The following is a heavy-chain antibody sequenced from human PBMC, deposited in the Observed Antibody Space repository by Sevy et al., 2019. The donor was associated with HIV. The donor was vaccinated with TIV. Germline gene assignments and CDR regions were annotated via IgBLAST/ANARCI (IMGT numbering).Heavy chain of an antibody. J-gene: IGHJ6*02. CDR1: GYSFTTSW. V-gene: IGHV5-51*01. CDR2: IFPADSDT. Sequence: GESLKISCKASGYSFTTSWIGWVRQMPGKGLEWMGIIFPADSDTRYSPSCQGQVTISADNSISTAYLQWSSLKASDTATYYCARARGIPHYYYGMDVWGQGTTVTVSS. CDR3: ARARGIPHYYYGMDV. D-gene: IGHD1-26*01.